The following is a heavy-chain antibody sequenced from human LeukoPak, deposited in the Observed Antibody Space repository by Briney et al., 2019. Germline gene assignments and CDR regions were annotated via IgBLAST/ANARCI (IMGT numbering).Heavy chain of an antibody. J-gene: IGHJ4*02. V-gene: IGHV4-39*07. Sequence: KPSETLSLTCTVSGGSISSSSYYWGWIRQPPGKGLEWIGSIYHSGSTYYNPSLKSRVTISVDTSKNQFSLKLSSVTAADTAVYYCARRGAAADPSIDYWGQGTLVTVSS. CDR3: ARRGAAADPSIDY. D-gene: IGHD6-13*01. CDR1: GGSISSSSYY. CDR2: IYHSGST.